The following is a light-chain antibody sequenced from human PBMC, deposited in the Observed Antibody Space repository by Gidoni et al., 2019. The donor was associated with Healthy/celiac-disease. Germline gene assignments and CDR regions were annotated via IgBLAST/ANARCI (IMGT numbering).Light chain of an antibody. Sequence: DIQMTQSPSSLSASVGDRVTITCQASQDISNYLNWYQQKPGKAHKLLIYDASNLETGVPSRFSGSGSGTDFTFTIRSLQPEDIATYYCQQYDNLPPALTFGGGTKVEIK. CDR1: QDISNY. CDR3: QQYDNLPPALT. V-gene: IGKV1-33*01. J-gene: IGKJ4*01. CDR2: DAS.